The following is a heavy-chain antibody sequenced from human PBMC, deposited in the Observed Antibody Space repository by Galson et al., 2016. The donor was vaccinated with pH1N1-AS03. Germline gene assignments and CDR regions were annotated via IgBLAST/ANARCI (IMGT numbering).Heavy chain of an antibody. CDR1: GYIFSNYW. CDR3: ARHASPTIRSYHFDF. D-gene: IGHD1-26*01. V-gene: IGHV5-51*01. Sequence: QSGAEVKEPGESLKISCQASGYIFSNYWIAWVRQMPGKGLQWLGIIFPGDSDVRYNPSFQGQVTISADKSINPAYLQWRSLQASDTAIYYCARHASPTIRSYHFDFWGRGTLVTVSS. J-gene: IGHJ4*02. CDR2: IFPGDSDV.